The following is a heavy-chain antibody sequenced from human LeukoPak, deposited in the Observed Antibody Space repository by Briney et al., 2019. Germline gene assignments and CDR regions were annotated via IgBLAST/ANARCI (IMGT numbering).Heavy chain of an antibody. CDR3: AKRAPAGSHFDY. CDR1: GFTVSSNY. CDR2: IYSGGST. Sequence: GGSLRLSCAASGFTVSSNYMSWVRQAPGKGLEWVSVIYSGGSTYYADSVKGRFTISRDNSKNTLYLQMNSLRAEDTAVYYCAKRAPAGSHFDYWGQGTLVAVSS. J-gene: IGHJ4*02. V-gene: IGHV3-53*01. D-gene: IGHD1-14*01.